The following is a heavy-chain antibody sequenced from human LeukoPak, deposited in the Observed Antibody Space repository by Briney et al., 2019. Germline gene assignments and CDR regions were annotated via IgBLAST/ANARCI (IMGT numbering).Heavy chain of an antibody. V-gene: IGHV3-15*01. D-gene: IGHD2-2*01. J-gene: IGHJ4*02. Sequence: GGSLRLSCAASGFTFSNAWMSWVRQAPGKGLEWVGRIKSKTDGGTTDYAAPVKGRFTISRDDSKNTLYLQMNSLKTEDTAVYYCTPQLTHCSSTSCYSFDYWGQGTLVTVSS. CDR3: TPQLTHCSSTSCYSFDY. CDR2: IKSKTDGGTT. CDR1: GFTFSNAW.